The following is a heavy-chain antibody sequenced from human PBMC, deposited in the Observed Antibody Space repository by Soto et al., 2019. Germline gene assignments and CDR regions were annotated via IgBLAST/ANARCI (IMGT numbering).Heavy chain of an antibody. Sequence: PGGSLRLSCAASGFTFSSYAMHWVRQAPGKGLEWVAVISYDGSNKYYADSVKGRFTISRDNSKNTLYLQMNSLRAEDTAVYYCARHQIAAAALVYAFDIWGQGTMVTVSS. D-gene: IGHD6-13*01. J-gene: IGHJ3*02. CDR1: GFTFSSYA. CDR2: ISYDGSNK. CDR3: ARHQIAAAALVYAFDI. V-gene: IGHV3-30-3*01.